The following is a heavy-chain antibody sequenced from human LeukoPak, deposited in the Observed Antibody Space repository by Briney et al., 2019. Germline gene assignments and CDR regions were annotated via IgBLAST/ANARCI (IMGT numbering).Heavy chain of an antibody. D-gene: IGHD2-2*01. V-gene: IGHV1-18*01. J-gene: IGHJ4*02. CDR3: ARGYCSSTSCSINDY. CDR2: ISAYNGNT. CDR1: GFTFTSYG. Sequence: PGGSLRLSCAASGFTFTSYGISWVRQAPGQGLEWMGWISAYNGNTNYAQKLQGRVTMTTDTSTSTAYMELRSLRSDDTAVYYCARGYCSSTSCSINDYWGQGTLVAVSS.